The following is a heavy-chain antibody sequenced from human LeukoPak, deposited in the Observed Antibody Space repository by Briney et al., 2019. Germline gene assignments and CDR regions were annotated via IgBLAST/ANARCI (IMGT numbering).Heavy chain of an antibody. CDR3: ARDEIVGARKNWFDP. CDR1: GYTFTGYY. V-gene: IGHV1-2*02. Sequence: AASVKVSCKASGYTFTGYYMHWVRQAPGQGLEWMGWINPNSGGTNYAQKFQGRVTMTRDTSISTAYMELSRLRSDDTAVYYCARDEIVGARKNWFDPWGQGTLVTVSS. J-gene: IGHJ5*02. CDR2: INPNSGGT. D-gene: IGHD1-26*01.